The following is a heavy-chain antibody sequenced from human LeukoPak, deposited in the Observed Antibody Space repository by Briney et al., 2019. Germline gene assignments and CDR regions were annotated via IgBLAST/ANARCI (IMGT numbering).Heavy chain of an antibody. V-gene: IGHV4-59*08. CDR2: LYYSGNT. CDR1: GGSISNYY. Sequence: SETLSLTCTVSGGSISNYYWSWIRQPPGKGLEWIGYLYYSGNTNYNPSLKSRVTISVDTSKNQFSLKLSSVTAADTAVYYCARAPPSDYGGNQYYFDYWGQGTLVTVSS. D-gene: IGHD4-23*01. J-gene: IGHJ4*02. CDR3: ARAPPSDYGGNQYYFDY.